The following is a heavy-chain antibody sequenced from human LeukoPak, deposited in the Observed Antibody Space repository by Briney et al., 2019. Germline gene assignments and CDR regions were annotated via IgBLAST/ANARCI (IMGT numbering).Heavy chain of an antibody. D-gene: IGHD3-9*01. Sequence: GGSLRLSCGASGFTFSFYAMCWVRQAPGKGLEWVSVISGSGGSTYYADSVKGRFTISRDNSKNTLYLQMNSLRAEDTAVYYCAKDMRFDWTPHYFDYWGQGTLVTVSS. J-gene: IGHJ4*02. CDR1: GFTFSFYA. CDR3: AKDMRFDWTPHYFDY. CDR2: ISGSGGST. V-gene: IGHV3-23*01.